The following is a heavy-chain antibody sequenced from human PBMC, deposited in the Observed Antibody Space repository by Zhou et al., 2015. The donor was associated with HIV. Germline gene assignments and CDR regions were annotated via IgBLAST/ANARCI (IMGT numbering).Heavy chain of an antibody. CDR3: ARPRGYFKTYYYYYMDV. CDR2: MNPNSGNT. J-gene: IGHJ6*03. D-gene: IGHD2-2*03. Sequence: QVQLVQSGAEVKKPGASVKVSCKASGYTFTSYDINWVRQATGQGLEWMGWMNPNSGNTGYAQKFQGRVTMTRNTSISTAYMELSSLRSEDTAVYYCARPRGYFKTYYYYYMDVWGERDHGHRLL. V-gene: IGHV1-8*01. CDR1: GYTFTSYD.